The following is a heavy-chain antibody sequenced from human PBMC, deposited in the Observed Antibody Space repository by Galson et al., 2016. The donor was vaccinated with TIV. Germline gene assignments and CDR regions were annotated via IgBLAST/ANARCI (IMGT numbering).Heavy chain of an antibody. CDR2: IYYTGIT. V-gene: IGHV4-39*07. CDR1: GGSVSHTSYH. D-gene: IGHD6-6*01. CDR3: ARTTGAGIAARVLFDF. J-gene: IGHJ4*02. Sequence: ETLSLTCTVSGGSVSHTSYHWGWIRQPPGKGLEWIGTIYYTGITFYNPSLESRVTVSVDTSKNHFSLKLSSVSAADTAVYYCARTTGAGIAARVLFDFWGQGTLVTVSS.